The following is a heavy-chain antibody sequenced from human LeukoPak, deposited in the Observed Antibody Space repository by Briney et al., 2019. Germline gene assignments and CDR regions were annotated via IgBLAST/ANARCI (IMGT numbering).Heavy chain of an antibody. V-gene: IGHV3-23*01. CDR1: GFILENHA. Sequence: GGSLRLSCVASGFILENHAMSWIRQAPGKGLEWVSGTSSNGEVKYYADSVKGRFTVSRDNSKDTLYLQMNSLRAEDTAVYYCAKRSRRLTVVRGVPREDVWGQGTSVTVSS. CDR3: AKRSRRLTVVRGVPREDV. CDR2: TSSNGEVK. J-gene: IGHJ6*02. D-gene: IGHD3-10*01.